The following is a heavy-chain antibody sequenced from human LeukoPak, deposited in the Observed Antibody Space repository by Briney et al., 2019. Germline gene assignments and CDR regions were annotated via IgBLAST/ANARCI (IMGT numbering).Heavy chain of an antibody. CDR1: GFSFSSYS. J-gene: IGHJ4*02. V-gene: IGHV3-21*04. CDR2: ISSSSSYI. Sequence: PGGSLRLSCAASGFSFSSYSMNWVRQAPGKGLEWVSSISSSSSYIYYADSVKGRFTISRDNSKNTLYLQMNSLRAEDTAVYYCGGDGYNYNYFDYWGQGTLVTVSS. CDR3: GGDGYNYNYFDY. D-gene: IGHD5-24*01.